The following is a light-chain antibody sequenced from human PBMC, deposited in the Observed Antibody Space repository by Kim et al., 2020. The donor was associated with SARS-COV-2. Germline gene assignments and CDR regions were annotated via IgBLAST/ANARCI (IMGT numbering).Light chain of an antibody. V-gene: IGKV1-12*01. J-gene: IGKJ1*01. CDR3: QEAKSFPWT. CDR1: HAVSRW. CDR2: STS. Sequence: ASVGDTVTITCRASHAVSRWLAWYQQRPGNAPKLLIYSTSSLQTGVPSRFTGSGSGTDFTLTINSLQPEDFATYYCQEAKSFPWTFGQGTKVDIK.